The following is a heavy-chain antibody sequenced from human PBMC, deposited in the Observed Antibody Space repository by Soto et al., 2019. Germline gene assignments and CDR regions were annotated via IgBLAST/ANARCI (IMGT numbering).Heavy chain of an antibody. V-gene: IGHV3-66*01. CDR3: ARGRGSTGYLGREHDFDY. J-gene: IGHJ4*02. D-gene: IGHD3-16*01. CDR1: GFSVTNNY. CDR2: IDIGGNT. Sequence: EVQMVESGGGVVQPGGSLRLSCAASGFSVTNNYMNWVRQAPGKGLEWVSIIDIGGNTYYADSVKDRFTISRDDSKNTLYLQMDSLRPEDAAVYFCARGRGSTGYLGREHDFDYWGQGPLVTVSP.